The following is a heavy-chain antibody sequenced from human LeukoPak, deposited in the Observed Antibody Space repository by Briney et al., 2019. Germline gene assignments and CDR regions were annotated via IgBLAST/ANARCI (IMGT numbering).Heavy chain of an antibody. CDR1: GYTFTDHY. CDR3: ARGFDSSDWCWVY. D-gene: IGHD6-19*01. V-gene: IGHV1-2*02. Sequence: ASVKVSCKASGYTFTDHYIHWVRQAPGQGLEWMGWINPNSGGTNYAQKFQGRVTMTRDTAISTSYMELSRLRSDDTALYYCARGFDSSDWCWVYWGRGTLVTVSS. J-gene: IGHJ4*02. CDR2: INPNSGGT.